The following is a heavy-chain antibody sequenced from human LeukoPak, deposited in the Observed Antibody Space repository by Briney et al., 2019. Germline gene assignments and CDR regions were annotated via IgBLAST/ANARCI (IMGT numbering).Heavy chain of an antibody. Sequence: GASVKVSCKASGYTFTSYDIHWVRQATGQGLECMRGMYPNSGNTGYAQKFQGRVTMTRNTSISTAYMELSSLRSEDTAVYYCARGPSKKMATSPRFDYWGQGTLVTVSS. CDR3: ARGPSKKMATSPRFDY. V-gene: IGHV1-8*01. CDR2: MYPNSGNT. J-gene: IGHJ4*02. CDR1: GYTFTSYD. D-gene: IGHD5-24*01.